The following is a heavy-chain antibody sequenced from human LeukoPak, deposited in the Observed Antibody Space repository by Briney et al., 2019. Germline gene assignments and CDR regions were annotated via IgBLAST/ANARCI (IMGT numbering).Heavy chain of an antibody. D-gene: IGHD5-24*01. CDR1: GGSITSHY. J-gene: IGHJ4*02. V-gene: IGHV4-59*11. CDR3: ARGGDPYNAADY. Sequence: MPSETLSLTCTVSGGSITSHYWSWIRQPPGKGVEWIGYIYYSGSTNYNPSLKSRVTMSVDTSKNQVSLKLTSVTAADTAVYYCARGGDPYNAADYWGQGTLVTVSS. CDR2: IYYSGST.